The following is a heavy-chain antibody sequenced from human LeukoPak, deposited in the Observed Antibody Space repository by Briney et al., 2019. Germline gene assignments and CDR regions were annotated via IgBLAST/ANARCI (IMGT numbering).Heavy chain of an antibody. CDR2: MNPNSGNT. J-gene: IGHJ6*02. V-gene: IGHV1-8*01. CDR3: ARGDSSWWNYYYYYGMDV. Sequence: ASVKVSCKASGYTFTSYDINWVRQATGQGLEWMGWMNPNSGNTGYAQKFQGGVTMTRNTSISTAYMELSSLRSEDTAVYYCARGDSSWWNYYYYYGMDVWGQGTTVTVSS. CDR1: GYTFTSYD. D-gene: IGHD6-13*01.